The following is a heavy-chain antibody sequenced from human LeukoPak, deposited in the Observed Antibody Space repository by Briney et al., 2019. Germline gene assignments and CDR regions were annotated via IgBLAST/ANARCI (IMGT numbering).Heavy chain of an antibody. CDR3: ARLDSGDYFFDY. D-gene: IGHD4-17*01. Sequence: KPSETLSLTCTVSGGSISSGSYYWDWIRQPPGKGLEWLGTVFYSGTTYYNPSLKSRVTISVDTSKNQFSLGLRSVTAADTAVYYCARLDSGDYFFDYWGQGTLVTVSS. J-gene: IGHJ4*02. CDR1: GGSISSGSYY. CDR2: VFYSGTT. V-gene: IGHV4-39*01.